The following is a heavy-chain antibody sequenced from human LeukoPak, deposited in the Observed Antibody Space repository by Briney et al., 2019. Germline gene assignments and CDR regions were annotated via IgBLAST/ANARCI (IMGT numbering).Heavy chain of an antibody. J-gene: IGHJ6*03. CDR1: GYTFTSYD. CDR2: MNPNSGNT. CDR3: ARGRGGGNSVLRLVYYYYYYMDV. D-gene: IGHD4-23*01. V-gene: IGHV1-8*01. Sequence: GASVKVSCKASGYTFTSYDINWVPQATGQGLEWRGWMNPNSGNTGYAQTFHGRVTMTRNTSISTTYTHLSSMRCEDTGVYYCARGRGGGNSVLRLVYYYYYYMDVWGKGTTVTISS.